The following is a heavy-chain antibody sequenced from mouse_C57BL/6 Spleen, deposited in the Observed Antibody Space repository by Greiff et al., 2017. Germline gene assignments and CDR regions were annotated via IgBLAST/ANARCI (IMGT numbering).Heavy chain of an antibody. CDR2: INPSNGGT. J-gene: IGHJ4*01. D-gene: IGHD2-3*01. V-gene: IGHV1-53*01. CDR3: ASEGGGYYVLYAMDY. CDR1: GYTFTSYW. Sequence: QVQLQQPGTELVKPGASVKLSCKASGYTFTSYWMHWVKQRPGQGLEWIGNINPSNGGTNYNEKFKSKATLTVDKSSRTAYMQLSSLTSEHSAVDYCASEGGGYYVLYAMDYWGQGTSVTVSS.